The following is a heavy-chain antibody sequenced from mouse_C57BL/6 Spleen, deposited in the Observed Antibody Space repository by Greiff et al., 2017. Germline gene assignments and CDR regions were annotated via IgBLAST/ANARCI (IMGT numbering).Heavy chain of an antibody. D-gene: IGHD1-1*01. CDR2: ISSGSSTI. J-gene: IGHJ1*03. V-gene: IGHV5-17*01. Sequence: EVQLQQSGGGLVKPGGSLKLSCAASGFTFSDYGMHWVRQAPEKGLEWVAYISSGSSTIYYADTVKGRFTISRDNDKNTVFLQMTSLRSEDTAMYYCARGYYGSSHWYFDVWGTGTTVTVSS. CDR3: ARGYYGSSHWYFDV. CDR1: GFTFSDYG.